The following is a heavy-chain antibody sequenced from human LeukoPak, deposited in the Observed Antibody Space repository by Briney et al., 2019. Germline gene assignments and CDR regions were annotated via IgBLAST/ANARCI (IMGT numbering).Heavy chain of an antibody. CDR1: GFTFSHYE. J-gene: IGHJ6*04. D-gene: IGHD3-10*02. CDR3: AELGITMIGGV. Sequence: GGSLRLSCAASGFTFSHYEMNWVRQAPGKGLEWVAYISGSGNTIYYRDSVKGRFTISRDNANKSLHLHMNSLRAEDTAVYYCAELGITMIGGVWGKGTTVTISS. CDR2: ISGSGNTI. V-gene: IGHV3-48*03.